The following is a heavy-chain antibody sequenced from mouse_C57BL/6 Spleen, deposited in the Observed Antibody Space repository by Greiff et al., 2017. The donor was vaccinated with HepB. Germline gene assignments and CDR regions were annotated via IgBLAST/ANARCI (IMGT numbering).Heavy chain of an antibody. CDR1: GYTFTSYW. J-gene: IGHJ2*01. V-gene: IGHV1-50*01. CDR3: ARAVRDY. CDR2: IDPSDSYT. D-gene: IGHD1-1*01. Sequence: VQLQQPGAELVKPGASVKLSCKASGYTFTSYWMQWVKQRPGQGLEWIGEIDPSDSYTNYNQKFKGKATLTVDTSSSTAYMQLSSLTSEDSAVYYGARAVRDYWGQGTTLTVSS.